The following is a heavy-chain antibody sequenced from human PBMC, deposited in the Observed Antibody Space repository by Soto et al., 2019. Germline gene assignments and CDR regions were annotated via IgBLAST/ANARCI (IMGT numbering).Heavy chain of an antibody. CDR2: ISYDGSNK. CDR3: AREPYSNYVFYYGMDV. Sequence: PVGSLRLSCAASGFTFSSYAMHWVRQAPGKGLEWVAVISYDGSNKYYADSVKGRFTISRDNSKNTLYLQMNSLRAEDTAVYYCAREPYSNYVFYYGMDVWGQGTTVTVSS. CDR1: GFTFSSYA. J-gene: IGHJ6*02. D-gene: IGHD4-4*01. V-gene: IGHV3-30-3*01.